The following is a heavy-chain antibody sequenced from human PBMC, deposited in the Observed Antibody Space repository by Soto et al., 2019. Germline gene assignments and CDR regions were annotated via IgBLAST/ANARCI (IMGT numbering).Heavy chain of an antibody. CDR3: ARGRSYSYYYYGMDV. CDR1: GFTFSSYW. D-gene: IGHD6-19*01. V-gene: IGHV3-7*01. J-gene: IGHJ6*02. CDR2: IKQDGSEK. Sequence: EVQLVESGGGLVQPGGSLRLSCAASGFTFSSYWMSWVRQAPGKGLEWVANIKQDGSEKYYVDSVKGRFTISRDNAKNSLYLQMNSLRAEDTAVYYCARGRSYSYYYYGMDVWGQGTTVTVSS.